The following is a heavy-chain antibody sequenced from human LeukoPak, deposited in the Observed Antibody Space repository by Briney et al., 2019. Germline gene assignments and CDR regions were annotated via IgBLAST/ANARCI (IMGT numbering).Heavy chain of an antibody. D-gene: IGHD5-12*01. V-gene: IGHV3-11*04. J-gene: IGHJ6*03. CDR2: ISSSGSTI. Sequence: RGSLRLSCAASGFTFSDYYMSWIRQAPGKGLEWVSYISSSGSTIYYADSVKGRFTISRDNAKNSLYLQMNSLRAEDTAVYYCASLVATTPLYYMDVWGKGTTVTVSS. CDR1: GFTFSDYY. CDR3: ASLVATTPLYYMDV.